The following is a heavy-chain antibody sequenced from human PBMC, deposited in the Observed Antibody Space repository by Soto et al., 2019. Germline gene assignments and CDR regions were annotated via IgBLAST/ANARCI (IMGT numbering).Heavy chain of an antibody. Sequence: PGGSLRLSCAASGFTFSSYAMSWVRQAPGKGLEWVSAISGSGGSTYYADSVKGRFTISRDNSKNTLYLQMNSLRAEDTAVYYCAKHYYDSSGYYYPFFDYWGQGTLVTVSS. CDR3: AKHYYDSSGYYYPFFDY. CDR2: ISGSGGST. CDR1: GFTFSSYA. V-gene: IGHV3-23*01. J-gene: IGHJ4*02. D-gene: IGHD3-22*01.